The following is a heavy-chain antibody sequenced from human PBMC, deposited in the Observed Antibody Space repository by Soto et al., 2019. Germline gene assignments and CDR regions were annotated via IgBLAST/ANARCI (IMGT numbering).Heavy chain of an antibody. CDR1: GYTFTSYG. J-gene: IGHJ4*02. D-gene: IGHD2-15*01. CDR3: ARGFPTGVVVAAYLSDY. CDR2: ISAYNGNT. Sequence: ASVKVSCKASGYTFTSYGISWVRQAPGQGLERMGWISAYNGNTNYAQKLQVRVTMTTDTSTSTAYMELRSLRSDDTALYYCARGFPTGVVVAAYLSDYWGQGTLVTVSS. V-gene: IGHV1-18*01.